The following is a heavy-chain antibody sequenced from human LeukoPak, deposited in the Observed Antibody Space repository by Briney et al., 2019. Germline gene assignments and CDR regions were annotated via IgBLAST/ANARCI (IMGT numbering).Heavy chain of an antibody. Sequence: PGGSLRLSCAASGFTFSSYGMHWVRQAPGKGLEWVAFIRYDGSNKYYADSVKGRFTISRDNSKNTLYLQMNSLRAEDTAVYYCASYPLGSTFNAFDIWGQGTMVTVSS. CDR2: IRYDGSNK. J-gene: IGHJ3*02. V-gene: IGHV3-30*02. CDR3: ASYPLGSTFNAFDI. D-gene: IGHD2-15*01. CDR1: GFTFSSYG.